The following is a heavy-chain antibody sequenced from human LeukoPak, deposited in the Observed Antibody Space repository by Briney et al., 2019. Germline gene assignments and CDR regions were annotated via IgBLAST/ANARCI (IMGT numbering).Heavy chain of an antibody. J-gene: IGHJ3*02. CDR3: ARDYDILTSTFDI. CDR2: IYSGGST. V-gene: IGHV3-66*01. CDR1: GFTVSSNY. Sequence: GGSLRLSCAASGFTVSSNYMSWVRQAPGKGLEWVSVIYSGGSTYYTDSVKGRFTISRDNSKNTLYLQMNSLRAEDTAVYYCARDYDILTSTFDIWGQGTMVTVSS. D-gene: IGHD3-16*01.